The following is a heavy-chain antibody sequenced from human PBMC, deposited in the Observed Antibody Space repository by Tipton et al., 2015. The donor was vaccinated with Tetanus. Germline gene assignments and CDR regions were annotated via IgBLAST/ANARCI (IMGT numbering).Heavy chain of an antibody. Sequence: SLRLSCAASGFMFDSYVLSWVRQAPGKGLEWVSRSDHTGGTTYYADSVRGRFTISRDASKDTLFLHMTGLTVEDTAFYFCVKEVVGPSGEHWGQGTLVTVSS. CDR2: SDHTGGTT. CDR3: VKEVVGPSGEH. D-gene: IGHD2-15*01. J-gene: IGHJ1*01. CDR1: GFMFDSYV. V-gene: IGHV3-23*01.